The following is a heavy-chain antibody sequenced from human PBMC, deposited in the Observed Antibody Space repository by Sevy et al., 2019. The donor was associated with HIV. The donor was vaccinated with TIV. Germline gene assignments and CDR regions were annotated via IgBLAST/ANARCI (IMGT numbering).Heavy chain of an antibody. CDR1: GFTFSIYT. D-gene: IGHD2-21*01. CDR3: AKEDSNGVCYSS. J-gene: IGHJ5*02. V-gene: IGHV3-21*01. Sequence: GGSLRLSCAASGFTFSIYTLNWVRQAPGKGLEWVSSIGPTSSYIYYADSVKGRFSISRDNAKNSLFLQMNSLRADDTAIYYCAKEDSNGVCYSSWGQGTLVTVSS. CDR2: IGPTSSYI.